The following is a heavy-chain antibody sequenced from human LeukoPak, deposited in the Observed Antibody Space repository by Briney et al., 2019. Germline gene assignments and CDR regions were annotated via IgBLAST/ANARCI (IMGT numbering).Heavy chain of an antibody. Sequence: GGSLRLSCAASGFTFSSYGMHWVRQAPGKGLEWVAVIWYDGSNKYYADSVKGRFTISRDNSKNTLYLQMNSLRAEDTAVYYCARDPKIYYDFWSGYREENWFDPWGQGTLVAVSS. CDR3: ARDPKIYYDFWSGYREENWFDP. CDR1: GFTFSSYG. J-gene: IGHJ5*02. V-gene: IGHV3-33*01. D-gene: IGHD3-3*01. CDR2: IWYDGSNK.